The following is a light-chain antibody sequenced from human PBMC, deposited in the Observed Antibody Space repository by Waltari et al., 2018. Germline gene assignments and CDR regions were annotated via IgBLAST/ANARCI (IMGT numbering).Light chain of an antibody. CDR3: QQRSNWPLT. CDR1: RSVNRY. Sequence: EIVLTQSPATLSLSPGERATLSCRASRSVNRYLAWYQQRPGQAPRLLIYDASNRATGIPARFSGSGSETDFTLTISSLEPEDFAVYYCQQRSNWPLTFGGGTILEIK. J-gene: IGKJ4*01. CDR2: DAS. V-gene: IGKV3-11*01.